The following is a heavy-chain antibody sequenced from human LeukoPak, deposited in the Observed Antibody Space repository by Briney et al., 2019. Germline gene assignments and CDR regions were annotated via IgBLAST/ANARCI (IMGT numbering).Heavy chain of an antibody. CDR3: AQWSRYFDY. Sequence: GGSLRLSCAASGFTFSSHSMAWVRQAPGKGLEWVSAIRGSGDTALYADSVKGRFTISRDNFKNVVYLEMNSLRAEDTALYFCAQWSRYFDYWGQGTLVTVSS. CDR1: GFTFSSHS. J-gene: IGHJ4*02. V-gene: IGHV3-23*01. D-gene: IGHD1-26*01. CDR2: IRGSGDTA.